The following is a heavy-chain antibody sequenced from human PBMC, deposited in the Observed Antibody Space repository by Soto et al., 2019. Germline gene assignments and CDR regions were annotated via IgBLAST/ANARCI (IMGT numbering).Heavy chain of an antibody. Sequence: GGSLRLSCAVSGFTFSTYTMSWVRQAPGKGLEWVSYISSISSSIYYAESVKGRFTISRDNAKNSLYLQMNSLRAEDTAVYYCAAGTFDWGQGTLVTVSS. D-gene: IGHD3-3*02. CDR2: ISSISSSI. J-gene: IGHJ4*02. CDR3: AAGTFD. V-gene: IGHV3-48*01. CDR1: GFTFSTYT.